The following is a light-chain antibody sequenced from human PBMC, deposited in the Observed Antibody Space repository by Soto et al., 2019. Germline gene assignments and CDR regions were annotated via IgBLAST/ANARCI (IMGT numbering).Light chain of an antibody. CDR3: HSYDSSRSGSV. CDR1: NSNIGANND. Sequence: QAVVTQPPSVSGAPGQRVTISCTGGNSNIGANNDVHWYQQIPGAAPKLLIYGDNNRPSGVSDRFSGSKSGTSASLAITGLQAEDEADYYCHSYDSSRSGSVFGGGTKVTVL. J-gene: IGLJ3*02. CDR2: GDN. V-gene: IGLV1-40*01.